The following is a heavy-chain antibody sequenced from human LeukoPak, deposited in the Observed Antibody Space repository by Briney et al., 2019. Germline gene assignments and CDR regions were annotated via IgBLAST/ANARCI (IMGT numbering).Heavy chain of an antibody. D-gene: IGHD3-10*01. CDR2: IYPNSGGT. J-gene: IGHJ4*02. CDR1: GYTFTGYF. Sequence: ASVKVSCKTSGYTFTGYFMHWVRQAPGQGLEWMGWIYPNSGGTNYAPKFQGRVTMTRDTSISTAYIELSRLQSDDTAVYYCAREFQRGWDYWGQGTLVPVSS. CDR3: AREFQRGWDY. V-gene: IGHV1-2*02.